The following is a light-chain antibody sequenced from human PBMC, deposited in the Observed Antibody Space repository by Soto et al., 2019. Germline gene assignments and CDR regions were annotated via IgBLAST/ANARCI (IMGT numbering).Light chain of an antibody. V-gene: IGKV4-1*01. CDR2: WAS. J-gene: IGKJ2*01. CDR3: QQYDSTPPT. CDR1: QRVLYSSNNKNY. Sequence: DIVMTQSPDSLAVSLGERATINCKSSQRVLYSSNNKNYLAWYQQRPGQPPKLLIYWASTRESGVPDRFSGSGSGTEFTLTITSLQAEDVAVYYCQQYDSTPPTFGKGTKLEIK.